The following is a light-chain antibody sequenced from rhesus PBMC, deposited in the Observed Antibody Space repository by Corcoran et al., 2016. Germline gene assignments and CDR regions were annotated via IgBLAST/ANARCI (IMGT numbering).Light chain of an antibody. CDR2: DSS. CDR3: QQYNNWPFT. Sequence: EIVLTQSPATLSLSPGERATLSCRASQSVSSSLAWYQQKPGLPPRLLIYDSSNTASGIPDRFSGSGSGTDFTLTISSLEPEDVGVYYCQQYNNWPFTFGPGTKLDIK. J-gene: IGKJ3*01. CDR1: QSVSSS. V-gene: IGKV3-35*01.